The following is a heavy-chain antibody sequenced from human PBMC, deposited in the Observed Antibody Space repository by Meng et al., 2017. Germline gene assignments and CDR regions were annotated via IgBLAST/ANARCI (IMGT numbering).Heavy chain of an antibody. CDR2: IHSGGGT. D-gene: IGHD3-10*01. V-gene: IGHV3-23*01. CDR3: ARDRVYYYGSGSYYYFDY. CDR1: GFTFSTYA. J-gene: IGHJ4*02. Sequence: GGSLRLSCAASGFTFSTYAMSWVRQAPGKGLEWVSAIHSGGGTYYADSVKGRFTISRDNSKNTLYLQMNSLRAEDTAVYYCARDRVYYYGSGSYYYFDYWGQGTLVTVSS.